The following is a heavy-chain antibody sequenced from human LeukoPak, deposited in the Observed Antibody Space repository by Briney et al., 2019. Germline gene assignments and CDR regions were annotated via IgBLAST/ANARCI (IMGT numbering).Heavy chain of an antibody. D-gene: IGHD2-2*01. CDR2: INPSSGGT. V-gene: IGHV1-2*02. J-gene: IGHJ5*02. CDR1: GYTFTGYY. Sequence: AAVQVSCKASGYTFTGYYSHWVRQAPGRGLEWMGWINPSSGGTNYAQKFQGRVTMTRDTSISTAYMELSRLTYDDTAVYYCALGTSIVVVPAAMTNNWFDPWGQGTLVTVSS. CDR3: ALGTSIVVVPAAMTNNWFDP.